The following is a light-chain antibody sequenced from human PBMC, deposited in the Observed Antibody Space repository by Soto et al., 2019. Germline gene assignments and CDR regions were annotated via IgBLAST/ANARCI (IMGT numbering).Light chain of an antibody. J-gene: IGKJ4*01. CDR1: QDVSSN. CDR3: QEYIRWPLT. V-gene: IGKV3-15*01. Sequence: ETVLTQSPGPLSLSPGERFTLSCRASQDVSSNLAWYQQKPGQAPSLLIYGASTRATGTPARFSGSGSGTEFTLTISSLQSEDYAVYFCQEYIRWPLTFGGGTKVDTK. CDR2: GAS.